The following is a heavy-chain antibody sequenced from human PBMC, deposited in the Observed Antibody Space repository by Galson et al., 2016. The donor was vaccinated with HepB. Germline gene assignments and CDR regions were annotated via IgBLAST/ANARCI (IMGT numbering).Heavy chain of an antibody. J-gene: IGHJ5*02. D-gene: IGHD1-1*01. CDR2: ISSSGRYI. CDR3: ATDTSRDDDQ. Sequence: SLRLSCAVSRSTFSSYSMNWVRQAPGKGLEWVSFISSSGRYIYYADSVKGRFTISRDNAKNSLYLQMNSLRAEDTAIYYCATDTSRDDDQWGQGTLVTVSS. CDR1: RSTFSSYS. V-gene: IGHV3-21*01.